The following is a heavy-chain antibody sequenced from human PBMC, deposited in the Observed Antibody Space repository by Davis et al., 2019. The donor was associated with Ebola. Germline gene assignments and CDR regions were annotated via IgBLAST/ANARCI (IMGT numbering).Heavy chain of an antibody. CDR2: MNPNSGNT. J-gene: IGHJ3*02. D-gene: IGHD3-10*01. CDR3: ARRTEGSGSYQNAFDI. V-gene: IGHV1-8*03. Sequence: ASVKVSCKASGYTFTSYDINWVRQATGQGLEWMGWMNPNSGNTGYAQKFQGRVTITRNTSISTAYMELSSLRSEDTAVYYCARRTEGSGSYQNAFDIWGQGTMVTVSS. CDR1: GYTFTSYD.